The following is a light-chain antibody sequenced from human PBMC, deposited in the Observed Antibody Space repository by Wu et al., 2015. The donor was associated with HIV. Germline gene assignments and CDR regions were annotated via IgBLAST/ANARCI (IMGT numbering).Light chain of an antibody. CDR3: QQYVTSLWT. CDR1: QTIGSSY. Sequence: EIVLTQSPGTLSLSPGETATLSCRASQTIGSSYLVWYQQKPGQAPRLLISGAFIRATGIPDRFSASGSGTDFTLTINRLEPEDFAVYYCQQYVTSLWTFGQGTKVEI. J-gene: IGKJ1*01. V-gene: IGKV3-20*01. CDR2: GAF.